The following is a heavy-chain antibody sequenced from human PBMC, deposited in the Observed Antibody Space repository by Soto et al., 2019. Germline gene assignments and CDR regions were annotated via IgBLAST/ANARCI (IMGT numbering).Heavy chain of an antibody. CDR2: VTGSGGAT. CDR1: GFTYSSYA. Sequence: GGSLRLSCEPSGFTYSSYAMSWVRPAPGKGLEWVSSVTGSGGATYHAASVKGRFTISRDNAKNRLYLQMNSLRAEDTAIYYCAKSSGWYVNNWLDPWGQGTLVTVSS. CDR3: AKSSGWYVNNWLDP. V-gene: IGHV3-23*01. J-gene: IGHJ5*02. D-gene: IGHD6-19*01.